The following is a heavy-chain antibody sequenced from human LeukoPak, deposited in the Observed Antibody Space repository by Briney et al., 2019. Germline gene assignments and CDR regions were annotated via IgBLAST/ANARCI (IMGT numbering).Heavy chain of an antibody. J-gene: IGHJ4*02. CDR1: GGSFSGYY. CDR2: INHSGST. CDR3: AREGAEGIDY. V-gene: IGHV4-34*01. Sequence: SETLSLTCAVYGGSFSGYYWSWIRQPPGKGLEWIGEINHSGSTNYNPSLKSRVTMSVDTSKNQFSLKLSSVTAADTAVYYCAREGAEGIDYWGQGTLVTVSS.